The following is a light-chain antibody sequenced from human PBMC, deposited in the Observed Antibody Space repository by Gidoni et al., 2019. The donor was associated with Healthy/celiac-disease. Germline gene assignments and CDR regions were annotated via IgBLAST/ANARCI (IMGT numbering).Light chain of an antibody. CDR2: SNK. CDR1: SSSIGSNT. CDR3: AAWDDSLNGYV. V-gene: IGLV1-44*01. Sequence: QSVRTQPPAASGTPRQRVTTSCSGSSSSIGSNTVNWYQQLPGTAPKLLLYSNKHRPSGVPDRFSGSKSGTSAALAISGLQSEDEADYYCAAWDDSLNGYVFGTGTKVTVL. J-gene: IGLJ1*01.